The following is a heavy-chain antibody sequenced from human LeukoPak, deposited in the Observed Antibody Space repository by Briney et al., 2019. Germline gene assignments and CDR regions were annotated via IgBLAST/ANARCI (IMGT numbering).Heavy chain of an antibody. D-gene: IGHD6-13*01. Sequence: ASVKVSCKASGYTFTSYYMHWVRQAPGQGLEWMGIINPSGGSTSYAQKFQGRVTMTRDTSTSTVYMELSSLRSEDTAVYYCARVNSSSWYIGNYFDYWGQGTPVTVSS. CDR3: ARVNSSSWYIGNYFDY. V-gene: IGHV1-46*01. J-gene: IGHJ4*02. CDR1: GYTFTSYY. CDR2: INPSGGST.